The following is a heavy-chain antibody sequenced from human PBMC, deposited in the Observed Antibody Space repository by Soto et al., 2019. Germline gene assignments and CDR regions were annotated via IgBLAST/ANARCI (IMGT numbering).Heavy chain of an antibody. V-gene: IGHV4-34*02. CDR1: GGSFDDFY. CDR2: ISHDGGT. J-gene: IGHJ6*02. D-gene: IGHD3-10*01. CDR3: ARGQLVWYGDLTPYHRDMDV. Sequence: QVQLQQWGAGLLRPSETLSLTCAFYGGSFDDFYWSWVRQSPGKGLEWVGEISHDGGTNYSPSIAICVSISVDTTKTQFFLHLMSVTGADTGLYYCARGQLVWYGDLTPYHRDMDVRCQVTTVTVSS.